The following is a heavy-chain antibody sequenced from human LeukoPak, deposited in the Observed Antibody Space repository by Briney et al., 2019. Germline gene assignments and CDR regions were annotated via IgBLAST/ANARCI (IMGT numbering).Heavy chain of an antibody. Sequence: PGGSLRLSCAASGFTFSSYSMNWVRQAPGKGLEWVSSISSSSSYINYADSVKGRFTISRDNAKNSLYLKMNSLRAEDTAVYYCASSTASRAFDMWGQGTMVTVSS. J-gene: IGHJ3*02. CDR2: ISSSSSYI. D-gene: IGHD3-3*02. CDR3: ASSTASRAFDM. CDR1: GFTFSSYS. V-gene: IGHV3-21*01.